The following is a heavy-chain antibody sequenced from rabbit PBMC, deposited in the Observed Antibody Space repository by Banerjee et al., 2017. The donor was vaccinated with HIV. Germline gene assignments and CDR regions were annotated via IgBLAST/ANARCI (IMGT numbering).Heavy chain of an antibody. CDR1: GFSFSNKYV. J-gene: IGHJ4*01. D-gene: IGHD4-1*01. Sequence: QEQLEESGGDLVKPEGSLTLTCTASGFSFSNKYVMCWVRQAPGKGLEWIACIYAGSSGSTYYASWAKGPVTISKTSSTTVTLQMTSLTAADTATYFCARDLAGVIGWNFNLWGPGTLVTVS. V-gene: IGHV1S45*01. CDR2: IYAGSSGST. CDR3: ARDLAGVIGWNFNL.